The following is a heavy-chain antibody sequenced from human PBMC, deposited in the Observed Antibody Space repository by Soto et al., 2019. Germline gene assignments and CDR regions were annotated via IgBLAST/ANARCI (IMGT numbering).Heavy chain of an antibody. CDR3: ARGQGDRYGDYALDY. V-gene: IGHV4-34*01. J-gene: IGHJ4*02. CDR1: GGSFSGYY. CDR2: INHSGST. Sequence: SETLSLTCAVYGGSFSGYYWSWIRQPPGKGLEWIGEINHSGSTNYNPSLKSRVTISVDTSKNQFSLKLSSVTAADTAVNYCARGQGDRYGDYALDYWGQGTLVTVSS. D-gene: IGHD4-17*01.